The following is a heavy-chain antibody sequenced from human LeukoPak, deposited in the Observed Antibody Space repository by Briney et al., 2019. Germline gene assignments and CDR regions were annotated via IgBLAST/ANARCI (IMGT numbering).Heavy chain of an antibody. CDR1: GFIFSNYW. Sequence: PGGSLTLSCAASGFIFSNYWMSWVRQAPGKGLEWVANIKTDGSEKYYVDSVEGRFTISRDNAKNSLYLQMNSLRVEDTAVYYCAKWTYSSGWYYDYWGQGTLVTVSS. CDR3: AKWTYSSGWYYDY. D-gene: IGHD6-19*01. CDR2: IKTDGSEK. J-gene: IGHJ4*02. V-gene: IGHV3-7*02.